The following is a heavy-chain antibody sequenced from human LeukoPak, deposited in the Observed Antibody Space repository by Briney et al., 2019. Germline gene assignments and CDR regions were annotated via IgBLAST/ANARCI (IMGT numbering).Heavy chain of an antibody. V-gene: IGHV4-39*01. CDR3: ARQGESGSYYLKYYYYYGMDV. Sequence: SETLSLTCTVSGGSISSSSYYWGWIRQPPGKGLEWIGSIYYSGSTYYNPSLKSRVTISVDTSKNQFSLKLSSVTAADTAVYYCARQGESGSYYLKYYYYYGMDVWGQGTTVTVSS. CDR1: GGSISSSSYY. J-gene: IGHJ6*02. D-gene: IGHD1-26*01. CDR2: IYYSGST.